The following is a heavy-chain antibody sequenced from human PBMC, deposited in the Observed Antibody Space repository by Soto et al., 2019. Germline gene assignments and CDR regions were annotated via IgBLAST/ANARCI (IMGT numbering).Heavy chain of an antibody. J-gene: IGHJ4*02. Sequence: GGSLRLSCAASGFTVSSNYMSWVRQAPGKGLEWVSVIYSGGSTYYADSVKGRFTISRDNSKNTLYLQMNSLRAEDTAVYYCARGSRYCSSTSCLHVGNFDYWGQGTLVTVSS. D-gene: IGHD2-2*01. CDR1: GFTVSSNY. CDR2: IYSGGST. CDR3: ARGSRYCSSTSCLHVGNFDY. V-gene: IGHV3-66*01.